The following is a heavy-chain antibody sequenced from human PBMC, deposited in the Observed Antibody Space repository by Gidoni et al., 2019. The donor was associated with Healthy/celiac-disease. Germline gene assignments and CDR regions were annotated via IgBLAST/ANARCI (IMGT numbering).Heavy chain of an antibody. CDR2: IYSGGST. J-gene: IGHJ3*02. CDR1: GFPVSSNY. Sequence: EVQLVESGGGLIQPGGSLRLSCAASGFPVSSNYMSWAPQAPGKGLAWVSVIYSGGSTYYADSVKGRFTISRDNSKNTLYLQMNSLRAEDTAVYYCARDSPPWCSGGICYSGDYAFDIWGQGTMVTVSS. D-gene: IGHD2-15*01. V-gene: IGHV3-53*01. CDR3: ARDSPPWCSGGICYSGDYAFDI.